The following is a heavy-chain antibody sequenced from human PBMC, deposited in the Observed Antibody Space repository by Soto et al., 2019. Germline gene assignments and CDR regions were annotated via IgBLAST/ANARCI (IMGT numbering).Heavy chain of an antibody. D-gene: IGHD5-12*01. Sequence: PGGSLRLSCTTSGFTFGGYTMSWVRRAPGKGLEWVGFIRGKAYGGTTEYAASVRGRFTISRDDSRSIAYLQMDSLKTDDTGVYYCSRVAHSVYEIVGHSFDYWGQGALVTVSS. V-gene: IGHV3-49*04. CDR3: SRVAHSVYEIVGHSFDY. CDR2: IRGKAYGGTT. CDR1: GFTFGGYT. J-gene: IGHJ4*02.